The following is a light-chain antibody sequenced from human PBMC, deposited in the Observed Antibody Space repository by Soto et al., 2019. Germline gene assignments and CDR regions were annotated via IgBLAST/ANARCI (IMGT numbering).Light chain of an antibody. CDR1: QAISTW. J-gene: IGKJ2*01. Sequence: DIQMTQSPSSVSASVGDRVSITCRASQAISTWLAWYQEKPGKAPELLIFAASSLQTGVPSRFSGSGSGTTFTLTISSLQPEDFAIYFCQQANSFPYTFGQGTKVEI. V-gene: IGKV1-12*01. CDR2: AAS. CDR3: QQANSFPYT.